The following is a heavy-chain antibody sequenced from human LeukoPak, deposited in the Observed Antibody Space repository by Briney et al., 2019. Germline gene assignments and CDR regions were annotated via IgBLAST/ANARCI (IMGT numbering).Heavy chain of an antibody. Sequence: GGSLRLSCAAPGFTFSSYWMTWGRQAPGKGLEFVANIKQDGSEKYFVDSVKGRFTISRDNAKNSVYLQMNSLRGEDTAVYYCARGGDYSKSPDHWGQGTLVTVSS. D-gene: IGHD4-11*01. CDR1: GFTFSSYW. CDR3: ARGGDYSKSPDH. CDR2: IKQDGSEK. V-gene: IGHV3-7*01. J-gene: IGHJ5*02.